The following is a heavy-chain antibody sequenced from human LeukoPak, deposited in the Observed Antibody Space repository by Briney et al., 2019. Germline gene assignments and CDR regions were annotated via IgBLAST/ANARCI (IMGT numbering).Heavy chain of an antibody. CDR1: GGTFSSYA. J-gene: IGHJ3*02. D-gene: IGHD3-10*01. V-gene: IGHV1-69*05. CDR3: ASDGEVGGAFDI. CDR2: IIPIFGTA. Sequence: SVKVSCKASGGTFSSYAISWVRQAPGQGLEWMGGIIPIFGTANYAQKFQGRVTITTDESTSTAYMELSSLRSEDTAVYYYASDGEVGGAFDIWGQGTMVTVSS.